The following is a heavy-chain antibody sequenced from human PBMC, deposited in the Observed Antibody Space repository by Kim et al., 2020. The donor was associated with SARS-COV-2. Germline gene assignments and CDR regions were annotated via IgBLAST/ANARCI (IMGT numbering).Heavy chain of an antibody. V-gene: IGHV4-59*09. D-gene: IGHD2-15*01. Sequence: SGSTHPHPSLKSRGTMSVDASKKQVSLKLSSVTAADTAVYYCAGGVGFDPWGQGTLVTVSS. CDR3: AGGVGFDP. J-gene: IGHJ5*02. CDR2: SGST.